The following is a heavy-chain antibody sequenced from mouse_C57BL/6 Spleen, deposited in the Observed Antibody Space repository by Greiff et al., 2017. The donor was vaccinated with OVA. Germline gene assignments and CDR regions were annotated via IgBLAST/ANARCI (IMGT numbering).Heavy chain of an antibody. CDR2: IDPSDSET. Sequence: VQLQQPGAELVRPGSSVKLSCKASGYTFTSYWMHWVKQRPIQGLEWIGNIDPSDSETHYNQKFKDKATLTVDKSSSTAYMQLSSLTSEDSAVYYCARWADSSGYNYFDYWGQGTTLTVSS. J-gene: IGHJ2*01. CDR1: GYTFTSYW. CDR3: ARWADSSGYNYFDY. D-gene: IGHD3-2*02. V-gene: IGHV1-52*01.